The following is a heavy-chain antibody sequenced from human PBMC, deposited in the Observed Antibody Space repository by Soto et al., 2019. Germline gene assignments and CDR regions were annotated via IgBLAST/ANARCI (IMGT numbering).Heavy chain of an antibody. CDR1: GFTFSSYG. CDR2: ISYDGSNK. Sequence: GGSLRLSCAASGFTFSSYGMHWVRQAPGKGLEWVAVISYDGSNKYYADSVKGRFTISRDNSKNTLYLQMNSLRAEDTAVYYCAKAEIVLMVYANCMDVWGQGTTVTVSS. CDR3: AKAEIVLMVYANCMDV. J-gene: IGHJ6*02. V-gene: IGHV3-30*18. D-gene: IGHD2-8*01.